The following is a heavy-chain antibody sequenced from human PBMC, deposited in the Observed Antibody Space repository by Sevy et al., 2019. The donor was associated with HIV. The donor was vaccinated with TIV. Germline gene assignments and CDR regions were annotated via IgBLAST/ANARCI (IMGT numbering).Heavy chain of an antibody. Sequence: SGPTLVNPAQTLTLTCSFSGFSLNTSGVGVGWIRLPPGKALEWLELIFWDDEKRYSPPLKNRLTITKDTSKNQVVLTMTNMDPVDTATYYCARFLKGDYTNYFDSWDQGSLVTVSS. CDR2: IFWDDEK. CDR3: ARFLKGDYTNYFDS. J-gene: IGHJ4*02. CDR1: GFSLNTSGVG. V-gene: IGHV2-5*02. D-gene: IGHD4-4*01.